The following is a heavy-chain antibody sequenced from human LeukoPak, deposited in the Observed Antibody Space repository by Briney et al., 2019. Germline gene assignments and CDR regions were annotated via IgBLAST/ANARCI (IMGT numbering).Heavy chain of an antibody. CDR2: ISGGAGST. V-gene: IGHV3-23*01. J-gene: IGHJ4*02. CDR3: AKDGYYDFWSGYLDY. Sequence: GGTLRLSCAASGFTFSSYAMSWVRQAPGKGLEWVSAISGGAGSTYYADSVKGRFTISRDNSKNTLYLQMNSLRTEDTAVYYCAKDGYYDFWSGYLDYWGQGTLVTVSS. CDR1: GFTFSSYA. D-gene: IGHD3-3*01.